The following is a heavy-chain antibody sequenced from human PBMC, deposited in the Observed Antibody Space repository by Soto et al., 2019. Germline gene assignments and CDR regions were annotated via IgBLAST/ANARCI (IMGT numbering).Heavy chain of an antibody. Sequence: PSETLSLTCAVSGGPVTTGSWWSWVRQSPGKGLEWIGEIHHRGTTNYNPSLKTRVTISLDKAKNQVSLKVDSVTAADTAVYYCARSLSGCFDPWGRGALVTVSS. CDR2: IHHRGTT. CDR1: GGPVTTGSW. V-gene: IGHV4-4*02. D-gene: IGHD3-10*01. CDR3: ARSLSGCFDP. J-gene: IGHJ5*02.